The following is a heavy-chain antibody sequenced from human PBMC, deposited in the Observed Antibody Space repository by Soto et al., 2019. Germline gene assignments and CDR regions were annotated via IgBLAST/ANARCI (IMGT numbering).Heavy chain of an antibody. CDR2: ILYSGST. Sequence: SETLSLTCTVCGGSISSNIYYWGWLRQPPGKGLEWIGNILYSGSTYYDSSLKSRVTISVDTSKNEFSLRLSSVTAADTAVYYCARLNGYCVSSGCHGYYGMDVWGQGTTVTVSS. J-gene: IGHJ6*02. V-gene: IGHV4-39*01. CDR3: ARLNGYCVSSGCHGYYGMDV. D-gene: IGHD2-2*03. CDR1: GGSISSNIYY.